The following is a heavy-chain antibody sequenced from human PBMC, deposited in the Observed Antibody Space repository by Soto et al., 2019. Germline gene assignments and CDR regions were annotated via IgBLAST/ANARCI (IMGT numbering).Heavy chain of an antibody. CDR1: GFTFSDYY. Sequence: GGTLRLSCAASGFTFSDYYMSWICQAPGKGLEWVSYISSSGSTIYYADSVKGRFTISRDNAKNSLYLQMNSLRAEDTAVYSCPRDPIAYDSSGHYDYCRQGTLVTVSS. J-gene: IGHJ4*02. D-gene: IGHD3-22*01. CDR3: PRDPIAYDSSGHYDY. CDR2: ISSSGSTI. V-gene: IGHV3-11*01.